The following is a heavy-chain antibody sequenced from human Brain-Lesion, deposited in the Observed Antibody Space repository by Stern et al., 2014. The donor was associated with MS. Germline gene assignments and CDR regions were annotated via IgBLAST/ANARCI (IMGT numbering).Heavy chain of an antibody. J-gene: IGHJ4*02. CDR1: GFTFSSYD. Sequence: QVQLVESGGGVVQPGRSRRLSCAASGFTFSSYDLHWVRQGPGKGLEWVASISHDGSNKYYADSVKGRFTISRDNSKNTLFLQMNSLRTEDTAVYYCAKNPGGFTIDWGQGTLVTVSS. CDR2: ISHDGSNK. V-gene: IGHV3-30*18. D-gene: IGHD3-3*01. CDR3: AKNPGGFTID.